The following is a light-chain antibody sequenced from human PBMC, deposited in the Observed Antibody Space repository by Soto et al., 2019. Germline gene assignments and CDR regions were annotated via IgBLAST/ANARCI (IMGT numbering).Light chain of an antibody. V-gene: IGLV1-40*01. Sequence: QSVLTQPPSVSGAPGQRVTISCTGSSSNIGAGYYVHWYQQLPGTAPKLLIYGNSNRPSGVPDRFSGSKSGTSASLAITGLQAEDEADYYFQSYDSSLSVVFGGGTKLTVL. J-gene: IGLJ2*01. CDR3: QSYDSSLSVV. CDR2: GNS. CDR1: SSNIGAGYY.